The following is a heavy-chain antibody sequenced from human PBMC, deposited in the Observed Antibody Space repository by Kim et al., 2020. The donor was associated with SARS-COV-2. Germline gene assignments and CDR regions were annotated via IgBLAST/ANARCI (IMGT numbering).Heavy chain of an antibody. CDR2: IWYDGSNN. CDR1: GFTFSSYG. CDR3: APQNGAVWWELLS. V-gene: IGHV3-33*01. Sequence: GGSLRLSCAASGFTFSSYGMHWVRQAPGKGLEWVAVIWYDGSNNYYADSVEGRFPISRDNSKNMLYLQMNRLRAEDTAVYYCAPQNGAVWWELLSWGKGTRVTVSS. J-gene: IGHJ5*02. D-gene: IGHD1-26*01.